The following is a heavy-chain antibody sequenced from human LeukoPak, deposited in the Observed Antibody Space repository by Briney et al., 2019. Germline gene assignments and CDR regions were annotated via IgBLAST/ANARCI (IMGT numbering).Heavy chain of an antibody. CDR3: ARSVSGPSFFDF. J-gene: IGHJ4*02. CDR1: GYSISSRNW. V-gene: IGHV4-28*01. Sequence: SETLSLTCAVSGYSISSRNWLAWIRQPPGKGLEWIGYIYYSGSAYYNPSLKSRVTMSVDTSKNQFSMELRSVTAVDTAVYYCARSVSGPSFFDFWGQGTLVTVSS. D-gene: IGHD6-19*01. CDR2: IYYSGSA.